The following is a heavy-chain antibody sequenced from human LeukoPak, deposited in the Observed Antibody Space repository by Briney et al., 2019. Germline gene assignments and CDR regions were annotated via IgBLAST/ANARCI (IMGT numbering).Heavy chain of an antibody. J-gene: IGHJ4*02. D-gene: IGHD5-24*01. CDR1: GLRFGSFW. V-gene: IGHV3-7*01. CDR2: INQDGSEK. CDR3: ARERDGRFFDY. Sequence: GGSLRLSCAVSGLRFGSFWMSWVRQAPGKGLEWVANINQDGSEKYFVDSVRGRFTISSDNSKNSLHLQMNTLRAEDTAVYYCARERDGRFFDYWGQGTLVTVSS.